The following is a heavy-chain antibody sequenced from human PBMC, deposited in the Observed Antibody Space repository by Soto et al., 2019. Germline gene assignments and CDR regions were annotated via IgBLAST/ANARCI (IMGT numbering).Heavy chain of an antibody. CDR1: GASITTGNYY. V-gene: IGHV4-39*07. CDR2: IYHSGNT. Sequence: SETLSLTCTVSGASITTGNYYWGWIRQPPGKGLEWIGNIYHSGNTYYNPSLKSRVTISVDRSKSQFSLKLSSVTAADTAVYYCARVPDYWGQGTLVTVSS. J-gene: IGHJ4*02. CDR3: ARVPDY.